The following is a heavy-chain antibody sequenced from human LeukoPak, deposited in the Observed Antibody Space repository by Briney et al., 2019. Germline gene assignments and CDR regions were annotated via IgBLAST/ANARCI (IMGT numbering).Heavy chain of an antibody. CDR2: INPSGGT. J-gene: IGHJ5*02. D-gene: IGHD6-6*01. CDR1: GGSFSDYY. CDR3: ARGEYSIGWFDP. Sequence: SETLSLTCAVYGGSFSDYYWSWVRQPPGKGLEWIGEINPSGGTGYKPSLKSRVTISVDTSKNQFSLKLRSVTAADTGVYYCARGEYSIGWFDPWGQGTLVTVSS. V-gene: IGHV4-34*01.